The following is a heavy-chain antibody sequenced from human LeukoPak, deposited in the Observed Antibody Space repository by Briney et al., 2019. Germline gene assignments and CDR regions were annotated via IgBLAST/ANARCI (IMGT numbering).Heavy chain of an antibody. CDR1: GFTFSSYS. CDR3: ARDWGYYYYYGMDV. V-gene: IGHV3-21*01. J-gene: IGHJ6*02. Sequence: GGSLRLSCADSGFTFSSYSMNWVRQAPEKGLEWVSSISSSSSYIYYADSVKGRFTISRDNAKNSLYLQMNSLRAEDTAVYYCARDWGYYYYYGMDVWGQGTTVTVSS. D-gene: IGHD3-16*01. CDR2: ISSSSSYI.